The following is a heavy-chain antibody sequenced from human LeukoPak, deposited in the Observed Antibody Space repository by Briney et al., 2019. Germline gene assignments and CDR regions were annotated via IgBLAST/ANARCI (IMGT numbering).Heavy chain of an antibody. CDR3: AKLGKTENHYGSGRFSYYYYMDV. CDR2: IYDGGST. J-gene: IGHJ6*03. V-gene: IGHV3-66*01. D-gene: IGHD3-10*01. CDR1: GFSFSNNY. Sequence: PGGSLRLSCVVSGFSFSNNYMSWVRQAPGKGLEWVSVIYDGGSTYHGDSVKGRFIISRDNSKNTLFLQMNSLRVEDTAVYYCAKLGKTENHYGSGRFSYYYYMDVWGKGTTVTISS.